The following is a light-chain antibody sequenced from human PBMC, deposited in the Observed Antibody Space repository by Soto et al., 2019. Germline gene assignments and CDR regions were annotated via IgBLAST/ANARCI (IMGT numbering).Light chain of an antibody. Sequence: DIQMTQSPSSLSASIGDRVTITCRASQTVESYLNWCQHKPGKAPQLLISGATTLRGGVPSRFSGSASGPDFTLTISSLQPEDVATYYCEQCYSTPYTFGQGTKL. CDR2: GAT. J-gene: IGKJ2*01. CDR3: EQCYSTPYT. V-gene: IGKV1-39*01. CDR1: QTVESY.